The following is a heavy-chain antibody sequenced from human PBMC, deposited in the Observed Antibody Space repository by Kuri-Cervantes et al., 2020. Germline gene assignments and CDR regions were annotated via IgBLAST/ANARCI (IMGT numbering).Heavy chain of an antibody. CDR1: GFTFSSYG. CDR3: ARGRTWYYDILTGYLFDY. J-gene: IGHJ4*02. CDR2: ISYDGSNK. Sequence: GGSLRLSCAASGFTFSSYGMHWVRQAPGRGLEWVAVISYDGSNKYYADSVKGRSTISRDNSKNTLYLQMNSLRAEDTAVYYCARGRTWYYDILTGYLFDYWGQGTLVTVSS. V-gene: IGHV3-30*03. D-gene: IGHD3-9*01.